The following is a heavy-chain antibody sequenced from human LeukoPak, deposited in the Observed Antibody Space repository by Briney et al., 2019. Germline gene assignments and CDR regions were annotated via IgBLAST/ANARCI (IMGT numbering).Heavy chain of an antibody. D-gene: IGHD6-13*01. V-gene: IGHV1-2*02. CDR3: ARDGPGSYSSSWYFDY. Sequence: ASVKASCKASGYTFTGYYMHWVRQAPGQGLEWMGWINPNSGGTNYAQKFQGRVTMTRDTSISTAYMELSRLRSDDTAVYYCARDGPGSYSSSWYFDYWGQGTLVTVSS. J-gene: IGHJ4*02. CDR1: GYTFTGYY. CDR2: INPNSGGT.